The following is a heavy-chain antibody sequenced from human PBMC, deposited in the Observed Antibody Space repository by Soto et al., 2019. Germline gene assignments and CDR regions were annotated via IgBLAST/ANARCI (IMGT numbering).Heavy chain of an antibody. Sequence: EVQLLDSGGGLVQPGGSLRLSCAASGFTFSSSAMSWVRQAPGKGLEWVSDISGSGGSTYYADSVKGRFTISRDNSKNTVYLQMNSLRAEDTAVYYCAKRPLKFSGSYFDYWGQGALVTVSS. V-gene: IGHV3-23*01. J-gene: IGHJ4*02. D-gene: IGHD1-26*01. CDR3: AKRPLKFSGSYFDY. CDR2: ISGSGGST. CDR1: GFTFSSSA.